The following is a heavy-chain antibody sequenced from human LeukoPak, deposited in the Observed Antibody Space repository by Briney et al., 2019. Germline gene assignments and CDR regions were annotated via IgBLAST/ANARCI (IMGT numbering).Heavy chain of an antibody. V-gene: IGHV1-2*02. J-gene: IGHJ3*02. CDR3: ARVKLGHDAFDI. CDR2: INPNSGGT. D-gene: IGHD7-27*01. CDR1: GYTFTGYY. Sequence: ASVKVSCKASGYTFTGYYMHWVRQAPGQGLEWMGWINPNSGGTNYAQKFQGRVTMTRDTPISTAYMELSRLRSDDTAVYYCARVKLGHDAFDIWGQGTMVTVSS.